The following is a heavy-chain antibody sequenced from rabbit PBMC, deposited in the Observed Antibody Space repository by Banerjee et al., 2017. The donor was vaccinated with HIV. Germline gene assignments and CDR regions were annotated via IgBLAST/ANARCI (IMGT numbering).Heavy chain of an antibody. J-gene: IGHJ4*01. V-gene: IGHV1S7*01. CDR1: GFSFSSYW. Sequence: QLEESGGDLVKPEGSLTLTCTASGFSFSSYWMSWVRQAPGKGPEWIAYIDTDSGSTYYASWVNGRFTISRDNAQNTLYLQLNSLTAADTATYFCVKTPGGSTYYTRYFKLWGPGTLVTVS. CDR2: IDTDSGST. CDR3: VKTPGGSTYYTRYFKL. D-gene: IGHD8-1*01.